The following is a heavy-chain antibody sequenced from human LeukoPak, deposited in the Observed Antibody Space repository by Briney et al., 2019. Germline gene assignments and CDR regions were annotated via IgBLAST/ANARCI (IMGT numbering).Heavy chain of an antibody. Sequence: GGSLRLSCAASGFTFNNYEMNWARQAPGKGLEWVSYISSSGSPIYYADSVKGRFSISRDTAKNSLYLQMNSLRAEDTAVYYCARGGSSRPLAHWGQGTPVTVSS. CDR3: ARGGSSRPLAH. CDR1: GFTFNNYE. D-gene: IGHD1-1*01. CDR2: ISSSGSPI. V-gene: IGHV3-48*03. J-gene: IGHJ4*02.